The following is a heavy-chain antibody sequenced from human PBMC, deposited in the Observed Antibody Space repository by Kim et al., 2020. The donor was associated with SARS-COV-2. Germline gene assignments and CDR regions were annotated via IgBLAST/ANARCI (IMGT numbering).Heavy chain of an antibody. Sequence: ANSVKGRFTITRDNAKNAQYLQLNSLRAEDTAVYHCASAGVVGATTDFDYWGQGTLVTVSS. V-gene: IGHV3-21*01. D-gene: IGHD1-26*01. J-gene: IGHJ4*02. CDR3: ASAGVVGATTDFDY.